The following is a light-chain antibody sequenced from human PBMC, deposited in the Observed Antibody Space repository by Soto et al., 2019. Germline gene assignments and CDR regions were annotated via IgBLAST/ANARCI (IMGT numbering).Light chain of an antibody. Sequence: QAVVTQPPSVSAAPGQKVTISCSGSSSNIGNNYVSWYQQIPGTAPKLLIYDNNKRPSGIPDRFSGSKSGTSATLGITGLQTGDEADYYCGTWDSSLSAGLFGGGTKVTVL. CDR3: GTWDSSLSAGL. J-gene: IGLJ2*01. V-gene: IGLV1-51*01. CDR1: SSNIGNNY. CDR2: DNN.